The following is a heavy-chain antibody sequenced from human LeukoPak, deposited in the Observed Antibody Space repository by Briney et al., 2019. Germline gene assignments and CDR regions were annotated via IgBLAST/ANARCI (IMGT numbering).Heavy chain of an antibody. Sequence: GESLKISCKGSGYSFTSYWIGWVRQMPGKGLEWMGIIYPGDSDTRYSPSFQGQVTISADKSISTAYLQWSSLKASDTAMYCCAITHSSGWYPPPFFDYWGQGTLVTVSS. CDR1: GYSFTSYW. V-gene: IGHV5-51*01. CDR3: AITHSSGWYPPPFFDY. D-gene: IGHD6-19*01. CDR2: IYPGDSDT. J-gene: IGHJ4*02.